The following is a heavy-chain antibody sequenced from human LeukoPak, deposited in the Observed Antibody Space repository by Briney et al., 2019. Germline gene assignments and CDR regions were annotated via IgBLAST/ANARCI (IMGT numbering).Heavy chain of an antibody. J-gene: IGHJ6*03. CDR2: INTNTGNP. CDR3: ARAGDGSSWYYYYYYYMDV. D-gene: IGHD6-13*01. Sequence: ASVKVSCKASGYTFTSYAMNWVRQAPGQGLEWMGWINTNTGNPTYAQGFTGRFVFSLDTSVSTAYLQISSLKAEDTAVYYCARAGDGSSWYYYYYYYMDVWGKGTTVTVSS. CDR1: GYTFTSYA. V-gene: IGHV7-4-1*02.